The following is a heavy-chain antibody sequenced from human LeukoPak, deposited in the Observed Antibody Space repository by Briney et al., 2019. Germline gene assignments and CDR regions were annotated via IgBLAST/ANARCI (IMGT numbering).Heavy chain of an antibody. CDR1: GGSFSGYY. CDR3: ARENIVVVVAATGGDAFDI. V-gene: IGHV4-34*01. D-gene: IGHD2-15*01. Sequence: SETLSLTCAVYGGSFSGYYWSWIRQPPGKGLEWIGEINHSGSTNYNPSLKSRVTISVDTSKNQFSLKLSSVTAADTAVYYCARENIVVVVAATGGDAFDIWGQGTMVTVSS. J-gene: IGHJ3*02. CDR2: INHSGST.